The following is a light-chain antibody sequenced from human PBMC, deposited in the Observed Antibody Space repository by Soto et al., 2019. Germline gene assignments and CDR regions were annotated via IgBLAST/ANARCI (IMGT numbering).Light chain of an antibody. CDR3: QQYYSSPPT. Sequence: DIVMTQSPDSLAVSVGERATINCKSSQSVLYSPNNKNYLAWYQQKPGQPPNLLIYWASTRESGVPDRFSGSASGTDFTLTISSLQAEDVAVYYCQQYYSSPPTFGGGTKVEIK. CDR2: WAS. V-gene: IGKV4-1*01. J-gene: IGKJ4*01. CDR1: QSVLYSPNNKNY.